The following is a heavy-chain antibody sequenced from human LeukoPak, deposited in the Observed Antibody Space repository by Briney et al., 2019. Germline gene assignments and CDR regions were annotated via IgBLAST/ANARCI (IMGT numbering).Heavy chain of an antibody. CDR3: ARYCTSTSCYGQNSYYAMDV. J-gene: IGHJ6*02. D-gene: IGHD2-2*01. CDR1: GFTFSVYA. Sequence: PGGSLRLSCAASGFTFSVYAMSWVRQAPGKGLEWVSAISGSGASTYYADSVKGRFTISRDNSKNTLYLQMNSLGAEDTAVYHCARYCTSTSCYGQNSYYAMDVWGQGTTVTVSS. V-gene: IGHV3-23*01. CDR2: ISGSGAST.